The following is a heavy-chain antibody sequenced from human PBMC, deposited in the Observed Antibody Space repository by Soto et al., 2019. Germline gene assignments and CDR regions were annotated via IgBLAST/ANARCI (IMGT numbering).Heavy chain of an antibody. CDR2: IYYSGST. CDR1: GGSISSSSYY. Sequence: SETLSLTCTVSGGSISSSSYYWGWIRQPPGKGLEWIGSIYYSGSTYYNPSLKSRVTISVDTSKNQFSLKLSSVTAADTAVYYCERPRPFIQLWGQGTLVTVSS. CDR3: ERPRPFIQL. V-gene: IGHV4-39*01. J-gene: IGHJ4*02. D-gene: IGHD2-21*01.